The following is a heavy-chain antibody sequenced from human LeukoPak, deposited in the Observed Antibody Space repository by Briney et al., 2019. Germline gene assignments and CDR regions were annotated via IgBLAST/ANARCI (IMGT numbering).Heavy chain of an antibody. V-gene: IGHV3-21*01. D-gene: IGHD2-2*01. Sequence: GGSLRLSCAASGFTFSSYAMSWVRQAPGKGLEWVSSISSSSSYIYYADSVKGRFTISRDNAKNSLYLQMNSLRAGDTAVYYCARGPSPLRYLDYWGQGTLVTVSS. CDR2: ISSSSSYI. CDR3: ARGPSPLRYLDY. J-gene: IGHJ4*02. CDR1: GFTFSSYA.